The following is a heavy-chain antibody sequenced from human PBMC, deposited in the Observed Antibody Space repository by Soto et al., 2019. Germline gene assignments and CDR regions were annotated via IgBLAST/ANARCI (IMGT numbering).Heavy chain of an antibody. D-gene: IGHD6-13*01. J-gene: IGHJ4*02. Sequence: QVQLVESGGGLVKPGGSLRLSCAASGFTFSDYYMSWIRQAPGKGLEWVSYIVSSSAYTNYADSVKGRFTISRDNARNSLYLEMNSLGAEDTAVYYCARLRASSWYMGRYLDYWGQGTLVTVSS. CDR2: IVSSSAYT. V-gene: IGHV3-11*06. CDR3: ARLRASSWYMGRYLDY. CDR1: GFTFSDYY.